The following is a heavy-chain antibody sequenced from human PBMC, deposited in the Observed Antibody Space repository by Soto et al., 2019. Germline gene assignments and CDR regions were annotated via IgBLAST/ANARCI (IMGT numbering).Heavy chain of an antibody. Sequence: QVQLVQSGAEVKKPGSSVKVSCKASGGPFSSYGFSWVRQAPGQGLELMGGIIPIIDTTNYARKFQGRVTITADESTSTAYLELSSLTSDDTAAYYCATDMPDDGFDIWGQGTMVTVSS. CDR1: GGPFSSYG. V-gene: IGHV1-69*01. CDR3: ATDMPDDGFDI. CDR2: IIPIIDTT. J-gene: IGHJ3*02. D-gene: IGHD2-2*01.